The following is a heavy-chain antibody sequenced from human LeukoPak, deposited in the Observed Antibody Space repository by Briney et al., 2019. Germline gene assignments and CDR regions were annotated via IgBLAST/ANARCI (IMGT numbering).Heavy chain of an antibody. CDR1: GFTFSDCY. CDR3: ARVLEQWLSPFDY. CDR2: ISSSGSTI. J-gene: IGHJ4*02. D-gene: IGHD6-19*01. V-gene: IGHV3-11*01. Sequence: GGSMRLSCPASGFTFSDCYMSWIRQAPGKGREWVSYISSSGSTIYYADSVKGRLTISRDNAKNSLYLQMNSLRAEDTAVYYCARVLEQWLSPFDYWGQGTLVTVSS.